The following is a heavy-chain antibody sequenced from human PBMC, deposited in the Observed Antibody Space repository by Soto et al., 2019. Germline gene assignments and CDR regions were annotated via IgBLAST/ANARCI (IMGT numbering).Heavy chain of an antibody. J-gene: IGHJ5*02. CDR3: ARGEGDPTWRSSWYKWFDP. CDR2: IYYSGNT. V-gene: IGHV4-30-4*01. CDR1: GGSISSGDYY. D-gene: IGHD6-13*01. Sequence: QVQLQESGPGLVKPSQTLSLTCTVSGGSISSGDYYWSWIRQPPGKGLEWIGYIYYSGNTYYNPSLKSRVTISVDTSKNQFSLKLSSVTAADTAVYYCARGEGDPTWRSSWYKWFDPWGQGTLVTVSS.